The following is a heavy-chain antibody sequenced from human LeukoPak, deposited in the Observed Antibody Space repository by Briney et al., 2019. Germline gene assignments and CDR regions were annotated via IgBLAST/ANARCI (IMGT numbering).Heavy chain of an antibody. CDR2: VSATNGNT. Sequence: GGSLRLSCGASGFTFSTYAMHWVRQAPGKGLEWVSTVSATNGNTYYADSVKGRFTISSDISENTLFLQMNSLTAGDTAVYYCVKGGGYTTGWFNDWGQGTLVTVSS. CDR3: VKGGGYTTGWFND. D-gene: IGHD2-15*01. V-gene: IGHV3-23*01. CDR1: GFTFSTYA. J-gene: IGHJ5*02.